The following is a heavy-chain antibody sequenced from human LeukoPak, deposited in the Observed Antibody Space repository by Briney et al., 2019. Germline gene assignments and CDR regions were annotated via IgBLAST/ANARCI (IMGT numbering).Heavy chain of an antibody. Sequence: EASVKVSCKASGYTFTSYGISWVRQAPGQGLEWMGWISTYNGNTNYAQKLQGRVTMTTDTSTSTAYMDLRSLRSDDTAVYYCARSGGWAYGDYDGFIAFDIWGQGTMVTVSS. D-gene: IGHD4-17*01. J-gene: IGHJ3*02. CDR2: ISTYNGNT. V-gene: IGHV1-18*01. CDR1: GYTFTSYG. CDR3: ARSGGWAYGDYDGFIAFDI.